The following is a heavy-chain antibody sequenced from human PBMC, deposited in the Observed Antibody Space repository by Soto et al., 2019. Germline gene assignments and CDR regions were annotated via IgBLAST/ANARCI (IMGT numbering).Heavy chain of an antibody. CDR2: ISYDGSNK. CDR3: AKDSGDGMDV. CDR1: GFTFISYG. J-gene: IGHJ6*02. V-gene: IGHV3-30*18. Sequence: GGSLRLSCAASGFTFISYGMHWVLQAPGKGLEWVAVISYDGSNKYYADSVKGRFTISRDNSKNTLYLQMNSLRAEDTAVYYCAKDSGDGMDVWGQGTTVTVSS. D-gene: IGHD2-15*01.